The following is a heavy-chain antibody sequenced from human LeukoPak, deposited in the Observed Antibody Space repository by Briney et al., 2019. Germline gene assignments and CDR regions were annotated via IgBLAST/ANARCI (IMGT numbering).Heavy chain of an antibody. CDR3: ARGRSTVVTPFDY. CDR1: GFTFSSYW. V-gene: IGHV3-74*01. D-gene: IGHD4-23*01. CDR2: INSDGSST. Sequence: GGSLRLSCAASGFTFSSYWMHWVRQAPGKGLVWVSRINSDGSSTSYADSVKDRFTISRDNAKNTLYLQMNSLRAEDTAVYYCARGRSTVVTPFDYWGQGTLVTVPS. J-gene: IGHJ4*02.